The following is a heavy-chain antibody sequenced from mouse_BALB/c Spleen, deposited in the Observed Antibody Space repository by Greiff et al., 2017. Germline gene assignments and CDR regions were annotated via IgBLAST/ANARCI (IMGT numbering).Heavy chain of an antibody. J-gene: IGHJ4*01. CDR3: ARDYGSSYCAMDY. CDR1: GFSLTSYG. D-gene: IGHD1-1*01. V-gene: IGHV2-9*02. Sequence: VQLQESGPGLVAPSQSLSITCTVSGFSLTSYGVHWVRQPPGKGLEWLGVIWAGGSTNYNSALMSRLSISKDNSKSQVFLKMNSLQTDDTAMYYCARDYGSSYCAMDYWGQGTSVTVSS. CDR2: IWAGGST.